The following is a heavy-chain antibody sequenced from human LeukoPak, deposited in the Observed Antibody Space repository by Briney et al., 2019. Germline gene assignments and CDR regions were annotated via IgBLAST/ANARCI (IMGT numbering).Heavy chain of an antibody. CDR2: IYYSGST. CDR3: ARDNRYYSAAAGTFAFDI. Sequence: SETLSLTCTVSGGSISSHYWSWIRQPPGKGLEWIGYIYYSGSTNYNPSLKSRVTISVDTSKNQFSLKLSSVTAADTAVYYCARDNRYYSAAAGTFAFDIWGQGTMVTVSS. J-gene: IGHJ3*02. D-gene: IGHD6-13*01. CDR1: GGSISSHY. V-gene: IGHV4-59*11.